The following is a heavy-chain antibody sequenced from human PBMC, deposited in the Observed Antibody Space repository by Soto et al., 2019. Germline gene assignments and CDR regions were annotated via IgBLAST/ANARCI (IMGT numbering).Heavy chain of an antibody. J-gene: IGHJ4*02. CDR1: GFTFSSYA. Sequence: QVQLVESGGGVVQPGRSLRLSCAASGFTFSSYAMHWVRQAPGKGLEWVAVISYDGSNKYYADSVKGRFTISRDNSKNMLYLLMNNLRAEDTAVYYCARDRLRYCGGDCSLDYWGQGTLVTVSS. CDR3: ARDRLRYCGGDCSLDY. V-gene: IGHV3-30-3*01. CDR2: ISYDGSNK. D-gene: IGHD2-21*02.